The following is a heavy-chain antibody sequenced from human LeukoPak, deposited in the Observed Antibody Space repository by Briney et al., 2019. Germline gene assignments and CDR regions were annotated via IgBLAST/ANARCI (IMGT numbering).Heavy chain of an antibody. J-gene: IGHJ4*02. CDR2: ITPIFGTA. Sequence: SVKVSCKASGGTFNRFTISWVRQAPGQGFEWMGGITPIFGTANFAQKFQGRVSITADESTSTAFMELSSLRSEDTAVYYCAREWGLESSGYFYAYWGQGTLVTVSS. CDR1: GGTFNRFT. D-gene: IGHD3-22*01. V-gene: IGHV1-69*01. CDR3: AREWGLESSGYFYAY.